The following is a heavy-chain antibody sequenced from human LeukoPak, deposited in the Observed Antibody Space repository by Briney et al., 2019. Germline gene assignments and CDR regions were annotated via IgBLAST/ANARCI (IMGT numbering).Heavy chain of an antibody. Sequence: GGSLRLSCAASGFTFSSYSMNWVRQAPGKGLDGVSSISGSSSYIYYADSVKGRFTISRDNAKNSLYLQVNSLRAEDTAVYYCARDSGIGYCSGGSCPTDMDVWGQGTTVTVSS. V-gene: IGHV3-21*01. CDR3: ARDSGIGYCSGGSCPTDMDV. CDR2: ISGSSSYI. D-gene: IGHD2-15*01. J-gene: IGHJ6*02. CDR1: GFTFSSYS.